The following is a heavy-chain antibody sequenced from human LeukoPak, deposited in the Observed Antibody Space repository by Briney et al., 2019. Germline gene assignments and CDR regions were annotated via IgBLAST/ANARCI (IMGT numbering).Heavy chain of an antibody. CDR2: FDPEDGET. D-gene: IGHD5-18*01. CDR3: ATDNSYGYPFDY. CDR1: GYTLTELS. Sequence: ASVKVSCKVSGYTLTELSMHWVRQAPGKGLEWMGGFDPEDGETIYAQKFQGRVTMTEDTSTDRAYMELSSLRSEDTAVYYCATDNSYGYPFDYWGQGTLVTVSS. V-gene: IGHV1-24*01. J-gene: IGHJ4*02.